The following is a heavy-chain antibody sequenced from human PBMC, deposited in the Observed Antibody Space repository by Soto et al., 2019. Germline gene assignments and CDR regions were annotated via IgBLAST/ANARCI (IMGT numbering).Heavy chain of an antibody. CDR1: GFTFSNAC. CDR2: IKRKTDGGTT. J-gene: IGHJ4*02. Sequence: DVQLVATGGGWVKPGGSLRLSCAASGFTFSNACLNWFRQAPGKELEWVGRIKRKTDGGTTDYPAPVKGRFTISRYDSKNTLYLKMNSLKTEDTAVYYCTTEGEWELPTVNDYWGLGTLVTVS. V-gene: IGHV3-15*07. D-gene: IGHD1-26*01. CDR3: TTEGEWELPTVNDY.